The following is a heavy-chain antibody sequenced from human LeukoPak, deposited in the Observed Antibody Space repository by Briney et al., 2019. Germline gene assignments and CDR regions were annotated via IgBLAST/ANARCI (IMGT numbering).Heavy chain of an antibody. V-gene: IGHV3-30-3*01. Sequence: GGSLRLSCAASGFTFSSYAMHWVRQAPGKGLEWVAVISYDGSNKYYADSVKGRFTISRDNSKNTLYLQTNSLRAEDTAVYYCARSPPQPLSYYYYGMDVWGQGTTVTVSS. D-gene: IGHD2/OR15-2a*01. CDR3: ARSPPQPLSYYYYGMDV. J-gene: IGHJ6*02. CDR2: ISYDGSNK. CDR1: GFTFSSYA.